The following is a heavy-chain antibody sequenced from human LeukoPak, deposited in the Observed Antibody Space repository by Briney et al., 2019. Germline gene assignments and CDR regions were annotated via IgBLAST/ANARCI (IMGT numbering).Heavy chain of an antibody. J-gene: IGHJ3*02. CDR1: GGSFSGYY. V-gene: IGHV4-34*12. Sequence: SETLSLTCAVYGGSFSGYYWSWIRQPPGKGLEWIGEIIHSGSTNYNPSLKSRVTISVDTSKNQFSLKLSSVTAADTAVYYCARARIRYYDSRSDHAFDIWGQGTMVTVSS. D-gene: IGHD3-22*01. CDR2: IIHSGST. CDR3: ARARIRYYDSRSDHAFDI.